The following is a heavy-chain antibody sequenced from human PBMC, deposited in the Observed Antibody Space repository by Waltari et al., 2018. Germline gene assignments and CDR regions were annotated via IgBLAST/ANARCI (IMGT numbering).Heavy chain of an antibody. J-gene: IGHJ5*02. CDR1: GFTFSNNW. V-gene: IGHV3-74*01. CDR2: VRSDWSA. D-gene: IGHD7-27*01. Sequence: EVQLVESGGGLVQPGGSLRLSCAGYGFTFSNNWMHWFRQVPGKGLEWVSHVRSDWSATYADSVKGRFTSSRDDAKNTMYLQMNSLRDEDTAVYYCTRDVPNSRFDPWGQGTLVTVSS. CDR3: TRDVPNSRFDP.